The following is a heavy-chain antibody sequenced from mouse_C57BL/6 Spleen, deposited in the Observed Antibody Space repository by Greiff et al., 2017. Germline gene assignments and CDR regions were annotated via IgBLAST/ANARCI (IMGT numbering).Heavy chain of an antibody. CDR3: ARSRYYGSSRYFDY. V-gene: IGHV1-50*01. Sequence: VQLQQPGAELVKPGASVKLSCKASGYTFTSYWMQWVKQRPGQGLEWIGEIDPSDSYTNYNHKFKGKATLTVDTSSSTAYMQLSSLTSEDSAVYYCARSRYYGSSRYFDYWGQGTTLTVSS. D-gene: IGHD1-1*01. J-gene: IGHJ2*01. CDR2: IDPSDSYT. CDR1: GYTFTSYW.